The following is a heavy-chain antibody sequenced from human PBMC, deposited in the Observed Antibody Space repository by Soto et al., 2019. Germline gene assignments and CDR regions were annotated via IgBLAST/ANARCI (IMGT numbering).Heavy chain of an antibody. D-gene: IGHD3-3*01. CDR1: GGSFSGYY. Sequence: QVQLQQWGAGLLKPSETLSLTCAVYGGSFSGYYWSWIRQPPGKELEWIGEINHSGSTNYNPSLKSRVTISVDTSKNQFSLKLSSVTAADTAVYYCARSALDFGVANWFDPWGQGTLVTVSS. CDR2: INHSGST. CDR3: ARSALDFGVANWFDP. J-gene: IGHJ5*02. V-gene: IGHV4-34*01.